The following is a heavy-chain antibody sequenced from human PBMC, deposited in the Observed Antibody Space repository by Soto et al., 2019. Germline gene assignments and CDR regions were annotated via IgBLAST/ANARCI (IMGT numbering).Heavy chain of an antibody. CDR3: ARIQAVAGQPGAFDI. D-gene: IGHD6-19*01. CDR2: ISSSSSYI. CDR1: GFTFSSYS. J-gene: IGHJ3*02. Sequence: GGSLRLSCAASGFTFSSYSMNWVRQAPGKGLEWVSSISSSSSYIYYVDSVKGRFTISRDNAKNSLYLQMNSLRAEDTAVYYCARIQAVAGQPGAFDIWGQGTMVTVSS. V-gene: IGHV3-21*01.